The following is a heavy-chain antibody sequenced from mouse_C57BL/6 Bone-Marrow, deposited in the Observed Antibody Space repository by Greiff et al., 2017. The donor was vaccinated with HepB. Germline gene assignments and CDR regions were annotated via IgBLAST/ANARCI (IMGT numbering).Heavy chain of an antibody. V-gene: IGHV1-64*01. Sequence: QVQLQQPGAELVKPGASVKLSCKASGYTFTSYWMHWVKQRPGQGLEWIGMIHPNSGSTNYNEKFKSKATLTVDKSSSTAYMQLSSLTSEDSAVYYCARLRTVRTGVLDYWGQGTTLTVSS. CDR2: IHPNSGST. CDR1: GYTFTSYW. D-gene: IGHD4-1*01. CDR3: ARLRTVRTGVLDY. J-gene: IGHJ2*01.